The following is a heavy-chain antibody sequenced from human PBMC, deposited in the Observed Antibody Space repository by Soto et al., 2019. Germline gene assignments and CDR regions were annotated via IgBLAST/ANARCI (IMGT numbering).Heavy chain of an antibody. V-gene: IGHV3-9*01. CDR1: GFPFSTSA. J-gene: IGHJ5*02. D-gene: IGHD6-13*01. Sequence: EVQLLESGGGLVQPGGSLRLSCAASGFPFSTSAMNWVRQAPGKGLEWVSGISWNSGSIGYADSVKGRFTISRDNAKNSLYLQMNSLRAEDTALYYCAKDISGIAAAGGWFDPWGQGTLVTVSS. CDR3: AKDISGIAAAGGWFDP. CDR2: ISWNSGSI.